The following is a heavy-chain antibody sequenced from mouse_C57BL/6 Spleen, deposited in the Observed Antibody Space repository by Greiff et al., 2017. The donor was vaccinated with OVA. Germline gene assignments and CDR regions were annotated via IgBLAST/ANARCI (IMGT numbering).Heavy chain of an antibody. CDR1: GFSFTSYG. CDR3: ASNYDYDDAMDY. CDR2: IWSGGST. J-gene: IGHJ4*01. V-gene: IGHV2-2*01. Sequence: VQVVESGPGLVQPSQSLSITCTVSGFSFTSYGVHWVRQSPGKGLEWLGVIWSGGSTDYNAAFISRLSISKDNSKSQVFFKMNSLQADDTAIYYCASNYDYDDAMDYWGQGTSVTVSS. D-gene: IGHD2-4*01.